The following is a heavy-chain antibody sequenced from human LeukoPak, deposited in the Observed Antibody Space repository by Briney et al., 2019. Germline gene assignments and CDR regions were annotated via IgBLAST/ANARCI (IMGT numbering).Heavy chain of an antibody. D-gene: IGHD4-23*01. CDR1: GFTFSSYS. CDR3: ARDPRYGGNSDGVY. Sequence: GGSLRLSCAASGFTFSSYSMNWVRQAPGKGLEWVSSISSSSSYIYYADSVRGRFTISRDNAKNSLYLQMNSLRAEDTAVYYCARDPRYGGNSDGVYWGQGTLVTVSS. J-gene: IGHJ4*02. CDR2: ISSSSSYI. V-gene: IGHV3-21*01.